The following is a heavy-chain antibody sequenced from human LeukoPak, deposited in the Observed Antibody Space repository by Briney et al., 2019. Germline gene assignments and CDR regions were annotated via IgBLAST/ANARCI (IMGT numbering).Heavy chain of an antibody. CDR3: ARGLRYCSSTSCYAY. CDR1: GYTFTSYD. CDR2: MNPNSGNT. J-gene: IGHJ4*02. V-gene: IGHV1-8*01. Sequence: GASVKVSCKASGYTFTSYDINWVRQATGQGLEWMGWMNPNSGNTGYAQKFQGRVTMTRNTSISTAYTELSSLRSEDTAVYYCARGLRYCSSTSCYAYWGQGTLVTVSS. D-gene: IGHD2-2*01.